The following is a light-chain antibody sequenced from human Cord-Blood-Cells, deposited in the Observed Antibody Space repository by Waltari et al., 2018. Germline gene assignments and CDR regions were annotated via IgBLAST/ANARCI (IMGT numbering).Light chain of an antibody. CDR3: SSYAGSNNLGV. J-gene: IGLJ2*01. CDR1: SSDVGGYNY. Sequence: QSALTQPPSASGSPGQSVTISCTGTSSDVGGYNYVSWYQQHPGKAPKLMIYEVSKRPSGVRDRFSGSKSGNTASLTVSWLQAEDEADYYCSSYAGSNNLGVFGGGTKLTVL. V-gene: IGLV2-8*01. CDR2: EVS.